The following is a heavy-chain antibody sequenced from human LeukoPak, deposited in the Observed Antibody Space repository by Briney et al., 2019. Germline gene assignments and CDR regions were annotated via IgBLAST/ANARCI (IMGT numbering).Heavy chain of an antibody. Sequence: GGSLRLSCAASGFTFSSYGMHWVRQAPGKGLEWVAVISYDGSNKYYADSVKGRFTISRDNSKNTLYLQMNSLRAEDTAVYYCAKDRGRNWFDPWGQGTLVTVSS. CDR1: GFTFSSYG. J-gene: IGHJ5*02. V-gene: IGHV3-30*18. CDR3: AKDRGRNWFDP. CDR2: ISYDGSNK.